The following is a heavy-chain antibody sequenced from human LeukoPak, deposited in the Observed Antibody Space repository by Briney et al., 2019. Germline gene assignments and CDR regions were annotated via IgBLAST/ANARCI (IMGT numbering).Heavy chain of an antibody. Sequence: GGSLRLSCAASGFTFSNAWMSLVRQAPGKGLEWVGRIKSKTDGGTTDYAAPVKGRFTISRDDSKNTLYLQMNSLKTEDTAVYYCTTDPGSGGYYFDYWGQGTLVTVSS. D-gene: IGHD6-19*01. CDR2: IKSKTDGGTT. J-gene: IGHJ4*02. CDR1: GFTFSNAW. V-gene: IGHV3-15*01. CDR3: TTDPGSGGYYFDY.